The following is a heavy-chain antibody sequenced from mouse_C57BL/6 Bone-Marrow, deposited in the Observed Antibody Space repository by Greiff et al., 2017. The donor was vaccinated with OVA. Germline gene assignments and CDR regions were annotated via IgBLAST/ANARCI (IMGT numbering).Heavy chain of an antibody. CDR1: GYTFTSYG. CDR2: IYPRSGNT. V-gene: IGHV1-81*01. CDR3: ARSWLLPPFDY. D-gene: IGHD2-3*01. Sequence: QVQLQQSGAELARPGASVRLSCKASGYTFTSYGISWVKQRTGQGLEWIGEIYPRSGNTYYNEKFKGKATLTADKYSSTAYMEVRSLTSEDSAVYFCARSWLLPPFDYWGQGTTLTVAS. J-gene: IGHJ2*01.